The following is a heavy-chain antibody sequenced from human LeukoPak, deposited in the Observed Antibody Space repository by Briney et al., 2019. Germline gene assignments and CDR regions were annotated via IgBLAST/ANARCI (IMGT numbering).Heavy chain of an antibody. Sequence: GGSLRLSCAASGFTFDDYAMQWVRQAPGKGLEWVSLISGDGGSTYYADSVKGRFTISRDNAKNSLYLQMNSPRAEDTAVYYCARGWEYSSSSGFDYWGQGTLVTVSS. CDR3: ARGWEYSSSSGFDY. CDR2: ISGDGGST. J-gene: IGHJ4*02. D-gene: IGHD6-6*01. CDR1: GFTFDDYA. V-gene: IGHV3-43*02.